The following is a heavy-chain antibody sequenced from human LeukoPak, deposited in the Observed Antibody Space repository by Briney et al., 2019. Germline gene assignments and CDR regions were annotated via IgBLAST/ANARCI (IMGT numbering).Heavy chain of an antibody. CDR2: IKSKTDDGTT. D-gene: IGHD3-3*01. CDR1: GFTFSNAK. J-gene: IGHJ4*02. V-gene: IGHV3-15*01. CDR3: TGGVESGNYLHY. Sequence: GGSLRLSCAASGFTFSNAKMSWVRQAPGKGLEWVGRIKSKTDDGTTDYAAPVKGRFTISRDDSKNTLYLQMITLETEDTAVYYCTGGVESGNYLHYWGQGTLVTVSS.